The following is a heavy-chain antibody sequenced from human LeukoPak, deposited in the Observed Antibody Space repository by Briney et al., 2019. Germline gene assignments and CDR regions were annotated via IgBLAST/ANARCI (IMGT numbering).Heavy chain of an antibody. CDR3: ASGAAAGMGGFDY. Sequence: GGSLRLSCAASGFTLSSYAMHWVRQAPGKGLEWVAVISYDGSNKYYADSVKGRFTTSRDNSKNTLYLQMNSLRAEDTAVYYCASGAAAGMGGFDYWGQGTLVTVSS. V-gene: IGHV3-30*01. J-gene: IGHJ4*02. CDR1: GFTLSSYA. D-gene: IGHD6-13*01. CDR2: ISYDGSNK.